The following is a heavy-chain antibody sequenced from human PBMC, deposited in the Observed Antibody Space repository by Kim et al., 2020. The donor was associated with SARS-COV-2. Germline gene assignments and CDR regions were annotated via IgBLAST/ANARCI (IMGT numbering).Heavy chain of an antibody. CDR1: GGSFSSVAYY. J-gene: IGHJ4*02. Sequence: SETLSLTCAVAGGSFSSVAYYWSWIRRPPGRGLEWIGYISYSGSKYFNPSLQSRVTMSVDTSKNQFSLDLSSVTAADTAVYFCARDQGGRYVDYGGQGAVVTVSS. CDR2: ISYSGSK. CDR3: ARDQGGRYVDY. V-gene: IGHV4-30-4*01. D-gene: IGHD1-1*01.